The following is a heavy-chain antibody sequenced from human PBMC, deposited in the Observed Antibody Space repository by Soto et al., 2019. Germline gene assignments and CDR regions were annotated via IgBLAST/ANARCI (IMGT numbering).Heavy chain of an antibody. V-gene: IGHV3-30-3*01. CDR2: ISYDGSNK. D-gene: IGHD2-15*01. Sequence: PGGSLRLSCVASGFTFNSYALHWVRQAPGKGLEWVAVISYDGSNKYYADSVKGRFTISRDNSKNTLFLQMNSLRAEDTAVYYCARDMNCSGSNCYSLPHYWGQGTLVTVSS. CDR3: ARDMNCSGSNCYSLPHY. J-gene: IGHJ4*02. CDR1: GFTFNSYA.